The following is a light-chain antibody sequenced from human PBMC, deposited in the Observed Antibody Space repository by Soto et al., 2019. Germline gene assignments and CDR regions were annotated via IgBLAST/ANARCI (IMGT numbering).Light chain of an antibody. CDR2: EVS. V-gene: IGLV2-18*02. Sequence: QSVLTQPPSVSGSPGQSVTVSCTGTSSEVGSYNRVSWYQQSPGTAPKLMIYEVSDRPSGVPDRFSGSKSGNTASLTISGLQFVDEADYYCSSYTSISTYVFGTGTKVTVL. J-gene: IGLJ1*01. CDR1: SSEVGSYNR. CDR3: SSYTSISTYV.